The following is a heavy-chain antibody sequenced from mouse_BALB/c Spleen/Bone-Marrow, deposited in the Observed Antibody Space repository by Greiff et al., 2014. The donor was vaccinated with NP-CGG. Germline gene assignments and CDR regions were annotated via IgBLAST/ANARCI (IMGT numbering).Heavy chain of an antibody. CDR2: IDPANGNT. V-gene: IGHV14-3*02. D-gene: IGHD1-1*01. CDR3: AMYYYGSSLFAY. J-gene: IGHJ3*01. CDR1: GFNIKDTY. Sequence: EVKLMESGAELVKPGASVKLSCTASGFNIKDTYMHWVKQRPEQGLEWIGRIDPANGNTKYDPKFQGKATITADTSSSTAYLQLSSLTPEDTAVYYCAMYYYGSSLFAYWGQGTLVTVSA.